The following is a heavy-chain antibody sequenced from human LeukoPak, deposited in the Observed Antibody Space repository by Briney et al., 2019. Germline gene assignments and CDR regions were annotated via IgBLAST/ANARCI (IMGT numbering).Heavy chain of an antibody. CDR3: ARGGTIYYYGMDV. CDR1: GFTFSSYW. V-gene: IGHV3-7*01. J-gene: IGHJ6*02. CDR2: IKQDGSEK. D-gene: IGHD1-1*01. Sequence: PGGSLRLSCAASGFTFSSYWMSWVRQAPGKGLEWVANIKQDGSEKYYVDSVKGRFTISRDNAKNSLYLQMNSLRAEDTAVYYCARGGTIYYYGMDVWGQGTTVTVSS.